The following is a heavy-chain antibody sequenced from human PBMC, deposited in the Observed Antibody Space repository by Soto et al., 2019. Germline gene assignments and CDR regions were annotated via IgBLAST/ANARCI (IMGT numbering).Heavy chain of an antibody. CDR2: IYYSGST. CDR3: ARLEKTGTTSY. J-gene: IGHJ4*02. Sequence: SETLSLTCTVSGGSISIGGYYWSWIRQHPGKGLEWIGYIYYSGSTYYDPSLKSRVTISVATSKNQFSLKLSSVTAADTAVYYCARLEKTGTTSYWGQGTLVTVSS. V-gene: IGHV4-31*03. D-gene: IGHD1-1*01. CDR1: GGSISIGGYY.